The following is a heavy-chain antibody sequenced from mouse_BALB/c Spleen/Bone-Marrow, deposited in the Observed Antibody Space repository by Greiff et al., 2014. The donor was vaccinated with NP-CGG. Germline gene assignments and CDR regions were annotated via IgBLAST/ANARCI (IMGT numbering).Heavy chain of an antibody. CDR3: ARGQSLPDWYFDV. CDR1: GYTFTDYN. D-gene: IGHD2-5*01. J-gene: IGHJ1*01. CDR2: INPNYDST. V-gene: IGHV1-18*01. Sequence: VHVKQSGAELVKPGAPVKISCKASGYTFTDYNMDWVKQSHGKSLEWIGDINPNYDSTSYNQKFKGKATLTVDKSSSTAYMELRSLTSEDTAVYYCARGQSLPDWYFDVWGAGTTVTVSS.